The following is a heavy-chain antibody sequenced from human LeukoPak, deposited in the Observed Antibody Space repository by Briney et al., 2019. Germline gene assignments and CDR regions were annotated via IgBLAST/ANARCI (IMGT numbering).Heavy chain of an antibody. D-gene: IGHD7-27*01. CDR2: ISSTSSTI. Sequence: GGSLRLSCAASGFTFSSYNKKWVRQAPGKGLEWLSYISSTSSTIYYADSVKGRLTISRDNAKNSLYLHMNSLRGADTAVYYWARGDWGSNFDYWGQGTLVTVSS. CDR1: GFTFSSYN. V-gene: IGHV3-48*01. J-gene: IGHJ4*02. CDR3: ARGDWGSNFDY.